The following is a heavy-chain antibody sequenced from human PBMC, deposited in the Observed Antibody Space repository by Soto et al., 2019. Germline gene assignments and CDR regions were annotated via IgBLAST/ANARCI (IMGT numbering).Heavy chain of an antibody. CDR3: AKDASGQLLTLSRTTKYYGMDV. D-gene: IGHD2-2*01. CDR2: ISYDGSDK. Sequence: GGSLRLSCAASGFTFSAYAMHWVRQAPGMGLEWVAIISYDGSDKYYADSVKGRFTISRDNSKKTLSLQLNSLRAEDTAVYYCAKDASGQLLTLSRTTKYYGMDVWGQGTTVTVSS. J-gene: IGHJ6*02. V-gene: IGHV3-30*18. CDR1: GFTFSAYA.